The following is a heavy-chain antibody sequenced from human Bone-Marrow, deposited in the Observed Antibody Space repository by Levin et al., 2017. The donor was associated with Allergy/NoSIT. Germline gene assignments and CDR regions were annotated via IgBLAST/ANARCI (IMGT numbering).Heavy chain of an antibody. J-gene: IGHJ4*02. V-gene: IGHV3-49*03. D-gene: IGHD1-26*01. CDR1: GFTFGDYA. Sequence: GGSLRLSCTASGFTFGDYAMSWFRQAPGKGLEWVGFIRSKAYGGTTEYAASVKGRFTISRDDSKSIAYLQMNSLKTEDTAVYYCTREPFGIVGATHFDYWGQGTLVTVSS. CDR3: TREPFGIVGATHFDY. CDR2: IRSKAYGGTT.